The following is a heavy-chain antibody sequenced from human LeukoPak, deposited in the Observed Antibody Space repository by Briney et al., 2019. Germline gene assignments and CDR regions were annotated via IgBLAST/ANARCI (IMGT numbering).Heavy chain of an antibody. D-gene: IGHD6-13*01. J-gene: IGHJ6*04. CDR3: ARGKNSSWYRYYYYYGMDV. CDR1: GSTFSSSW. CDR2: IKQDGREQ. Sequence: PGGPLRLSCAASGSTFSSSWMGWVRQAPGKGREWVANIKQDGREQYYVDSVKGRFTISRDNAKNSLYLQMNSLRAEDTAVYYCARGKNSSWYRYYYYYGMDVWGKGTTVTVSS. V-gene: IGHV3-7*03.